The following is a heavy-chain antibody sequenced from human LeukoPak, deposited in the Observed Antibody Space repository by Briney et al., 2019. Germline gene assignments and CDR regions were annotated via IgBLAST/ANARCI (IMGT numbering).Heavy chain of an antibody. CDR2: FDPEDGET. CDR3: ATYATPSSSWYLGLCWFDP. CDR1: GYTLTELS. D-gene: IGHD6-13*01. V-gene: IGHV1-24*01. J-gene: IGHJ5*02. Sequence: GASVKVSCKVSGYTLTELSMHWVRQAPGKGLEWMGGFDPEDGETIYAQKFQGRVTMTEDTSTDTAYMELSSLRSEDTAVYYCATYATPSSSWYLGLCWFDPWGQGTLVTVSS.